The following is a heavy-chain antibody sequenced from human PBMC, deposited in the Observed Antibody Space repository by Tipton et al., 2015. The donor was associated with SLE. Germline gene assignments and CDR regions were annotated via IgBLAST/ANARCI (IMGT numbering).Heavy chain of an antibody. V-gene: IGHV4-34*01. J-gene: IGHJ5*02. CDR3: ARAAAVAPSDNWFDP. CDR2: INHSGST. CDR1: GGSISSYY. Sequence: TLSLTCTVSGGSISSYYWSWIRQPPGKGLEWIGEINHSGSTNYNPSLKSRVTISVDTSKNQFSLKLSSVTAADTAVYYCARAAAVAPSDNWFDPWGQGTLVTVSS. D-gene: IGHD6-19*01.